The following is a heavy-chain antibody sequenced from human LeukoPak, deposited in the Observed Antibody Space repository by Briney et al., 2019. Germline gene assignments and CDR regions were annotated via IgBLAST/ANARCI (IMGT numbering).Heavy chain of an antibody. D-gene: IGHD4-17*01. CDR3: AREGSYGDYDI. CDR1: GFTFTDYY. Sequence: ASMKVSCKTSGFTFTDYYIHWVRQAPGQGLEWMGRINPNSGGTNYAQKFQGRVTMARDTSITTAYMELSRLRSDGTAVYYCAREGSYGDYDIWGQGTLVTVSS. V-gene: IGHV1-2*06. J-gene: IGHJ4*02. CDR2: INPNSGGT.